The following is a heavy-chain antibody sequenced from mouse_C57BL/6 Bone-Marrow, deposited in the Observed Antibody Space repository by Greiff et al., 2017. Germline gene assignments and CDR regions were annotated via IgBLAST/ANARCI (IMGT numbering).Heavy chain of an antibody. CDR1: GYTFTSYW. CDR2: IHPNSGST. V-gene: IGHV1-64*01. CDR3: ARLGTMVTTGPMDY. Sequence: VQLQQPGAELVKPGASVKLSCKASGYTFTSYWMHWVKQRPGQGLEWIGMIHPNSGSTNYNEKFKSKATLTVDKSSSTAYMQLSSLTSEDSAVYYCARLGTMVTTGPMDYWGQGTSVTVSS. D-gene: IGHD2-2*01. J-gene: IGHJ4*01.